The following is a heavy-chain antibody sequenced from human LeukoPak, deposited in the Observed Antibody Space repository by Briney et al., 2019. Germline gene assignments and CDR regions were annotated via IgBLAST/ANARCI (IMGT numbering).Heavy chain of an antibody. CDR1: RFTFSSYV. CDR2: ISGDGRST. J-gene: IGHJ6*02. CDR3: ARVSGRILIWPQPFGDGMDV. V-gene: IGHV3-23*01. D-gene: IGHD3-10*01. Sequence: GGSLRLSCAASRFTFSSYVMGGVRQAPGKGLECVSAISGDGRSTYYADSVKGRFTISREESKNTLYLQMNSLRAEDTAIYYCARVSGRILIWPQPFGDGMDVWGQGTTVTVSS.